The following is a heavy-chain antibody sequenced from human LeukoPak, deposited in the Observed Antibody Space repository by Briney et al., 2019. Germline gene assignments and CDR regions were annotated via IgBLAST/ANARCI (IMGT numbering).Heavy chain of an antibody. D-gene: IGHD4-17*01. Sequence: SETLSLTCTVYGGSISGYYWTWIRQPPGKGLEWIGYIYYSGSAYYNPSLKSRVAMSVDTSKNQFSLKLSSVSTADTAVYYCARHKVGDYYNPSDYWGQGTLVTVSS. CDR3: ARHKVGDYYNPSDY. J-gene: IGHJ4*02. V-gene: IGHV4-59*01. CDR1: GGSISGYY. CDR2: IYYSGSA.